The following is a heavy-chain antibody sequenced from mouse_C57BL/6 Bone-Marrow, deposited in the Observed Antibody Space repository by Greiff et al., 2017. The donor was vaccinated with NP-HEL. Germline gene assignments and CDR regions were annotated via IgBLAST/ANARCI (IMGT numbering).Heavy chain of an antibody. CDR2: IYPGSGNT. D-gene: IGHD1-1*02. J-gene: IGHJ2*01. CDR3: ARGGPGWYYFDY. Sequence: IQLQQSGPELVKPGASVKISCKASGYSFTSYYIHWVKQRPGQGLEWIGWIYPGSGNTKYNEKFKGKATLTADTSSSTAYMQLSSLTSEDSAVYYCARGGPGWYYFDYWGQGTTLTVSS. V-gene: IGHV1-66*01. CDR1: GYSFTSYY.